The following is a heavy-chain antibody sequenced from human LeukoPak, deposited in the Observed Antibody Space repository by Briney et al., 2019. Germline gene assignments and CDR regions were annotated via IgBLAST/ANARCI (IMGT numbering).Heavy chain of an antibody. CDR3: ARHSSGWYPDY. D-gene: IGHD6-19*01. J-gene: IGHJ4*02. CDR2: IYYSGST. CDR1: GGSISSYY. V-gene: IGHV4-59*01. Sequence: PSETLSLTCTVSGGSISSYYWSWIRQPPGTGLEWIGYIYYSGSTNYNPSLKSRVTISVDPSKNQFSLKLSSVTAADTAVYYCARHSSGWYPDYWGQGTLATVSS.